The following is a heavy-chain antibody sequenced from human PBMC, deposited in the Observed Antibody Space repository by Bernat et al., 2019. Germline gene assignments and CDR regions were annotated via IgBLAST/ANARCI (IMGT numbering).Heavy chain of an antibody. Sequence: EVQLVESGGGLVQPGGSLRLSCAASGFTVSSNYMSWVRQAPGKGPEWVSVIYSGGSTYYADSVKGRFTISRDNSKNTLYLQMNSLRAEDTAVYYCARKAAAGTQRAFDYWGQGTLVTVSS. CDR2: IYSGGST. J-gene: IGHJ4*02. V-gene: IGHV3-66*01. CDR1: GFTVSSNY. D-gene: IGHD6-13*01. CDR3: ARKAAAGTQRAFDY.